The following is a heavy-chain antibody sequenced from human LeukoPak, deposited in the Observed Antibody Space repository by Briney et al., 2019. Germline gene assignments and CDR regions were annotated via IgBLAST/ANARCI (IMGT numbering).Heavy chain of an antibody. CDR3: ARHVGIHLWSLYFDY. D-gene: IGHD5-18*01. V-gene: IGHV4-59*08. Sequence: SETLSLTCIVSGGSISSYYWSWIRQPPGKGLESIGDIYSSGSTDYTPSLKSRVTISLDTSNHQFSLKPTSVTAADTAVYYCARHVGIHLWSLYFDYWGQGSLVTVSS. CDR1: GGSISSYY. J-gene: IGHJ4*02. CDR2: IYSSGST.